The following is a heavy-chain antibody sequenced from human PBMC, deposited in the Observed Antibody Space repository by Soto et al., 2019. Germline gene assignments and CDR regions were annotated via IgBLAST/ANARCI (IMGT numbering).Heavy chain of an antibody. CDR2: VNPSGGHT. D-gene: IGHD2-21*02. J-gene: IGHJ4*02. CDR3: SRGGHVVVVTAALDY. Sequence: QVQLVQSGAEVKKPGASVKVSCKASGDTFTDYYIHWVRQAPGQGLEWMGTVNPSGGHTTYAQHFLGRMTMTRDTSTSTLYMELTSLTYEGTAVYYCSRGGHVVVVTAALDYWGQGTLVPVSS. CDR1: GDTFTDYY. V-gene: IGHV1-46*01.